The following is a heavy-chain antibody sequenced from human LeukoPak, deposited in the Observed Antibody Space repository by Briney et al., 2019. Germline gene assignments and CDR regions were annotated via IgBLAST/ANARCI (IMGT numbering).Heavy chain of an antibody. CDR3: ATTLGYCSGGSCWGGWFDP. CDR2: IYYSGST. Sequence: SETLSLTCTVSGGSISSYYWSWIRQPPGKGLEWIGYIYYSGSTNYNPSLKSRVTISVDTSKNQFSLKLSSVTAADTAVYYCATTLGYCSGGSCWGGWFDPWGQGTLVTVSS. D-gene: IGHD2-15*01. V-gene: IGHV4-59*12. J-gene: IGHJ5*02. CDR1: GGSISSYY.